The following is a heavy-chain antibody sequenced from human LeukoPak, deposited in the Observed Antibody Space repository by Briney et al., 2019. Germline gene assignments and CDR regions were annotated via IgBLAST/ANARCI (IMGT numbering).Heavy chain of an antibody. CDR1: GFTFSSYE. CDR3: ARDRVGATRGFDY. V-gene: IGHV3-48*03. Sequence: GGSLRLSCAASGFTFSSYEMNWVRQAPGKGLEWVSYISTSGSTKYYADSVKGRFTISRDNAKNSLYLQMNSLRAEDTAVYYCARDRVGATRGFDYWGQGTLVTVSS. CDR2: ISTSGSTK. J-gene: IGHJ4*02. D-gene: IGHD1-26*01.